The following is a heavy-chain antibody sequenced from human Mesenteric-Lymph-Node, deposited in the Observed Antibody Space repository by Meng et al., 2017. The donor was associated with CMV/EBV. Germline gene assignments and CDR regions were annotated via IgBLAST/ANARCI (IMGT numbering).Heavy chain of an antibody. CDR3: ARGYGYDSSY. J-gene: IGHJ4*02. CDR2: ISSSSSYI. CDR1: GFTFSSYS. D-gene: IGHD5-12*01. Sequence: GESLKISCAASGFTFSSYSMNWVRQAPGKGLEWVSSISSSSSYIYYADSVKGRFTISRDNAKNSLYLQMNSLRGEDTAVYYCARGYGYDSSYWGQGTLVTVSS. V-gene: IGHV3-21*01.